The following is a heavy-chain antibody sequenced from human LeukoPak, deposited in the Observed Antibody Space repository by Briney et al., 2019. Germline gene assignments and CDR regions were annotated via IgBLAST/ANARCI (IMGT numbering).Heavy chain of an antibody. CDR2: VHLDGRT. CDR1: GGSIRSYF. V-gene: IGHV4-59*12. Sequence: PSETLSLTCTVSGGSIRSYFWSWIRQPPGKGLEWIGEVHLDGRTNYNPSLTGRLTMSVDLYENHISLKLTSVTAADTAVYYCAREGGFYRPLDYSGQGTLVTVSS. D-gene: IGHD3-3*01. CDR3: AREGGFYRPLDY. J-gene: IGHJ4*02.